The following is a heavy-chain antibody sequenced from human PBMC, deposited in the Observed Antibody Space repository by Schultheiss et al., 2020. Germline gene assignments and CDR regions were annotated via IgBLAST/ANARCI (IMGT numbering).Heavy chain of an antibody. Sequence: GGSLRLSCAASGFTFSTFSMNWVRQAPGKGPEWISYISSGNSTVYYADSVKGRFTISRDNAKNSLYLQMNSLRAEDTAVYYCARDRPRGMDVWGQGTTVTVS. D-gene: IGHD1-26*01. J-gene: IGHJ6*02. V-gene: IGHV3-48*01. CDR1: GFTFSTFS. CDR3: ARDRPRGMDV. CDR2: ISSGNSTV.